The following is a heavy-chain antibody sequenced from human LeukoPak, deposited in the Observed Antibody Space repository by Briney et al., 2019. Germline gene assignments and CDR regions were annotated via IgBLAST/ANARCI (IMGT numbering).Heavy chain of an antibody. CDR3: ARGNRLYSSSWSSLPFDI. CDR1: GYIFTSYD. Sequence: ASVKVSCKASGYIFTSYDINWVRQATGQGLEWMGWTNPISGYTGSAQKFQGRVTMTRNTSISTAYLELRSLRSDDTAVYYCARGNRLYSSSWSSLPFDIWGQGTMVTVSS. V-gene: IGHV1-8*01. D-gene: IGHD6-13*01. J-gene: IGHJ3*02. CDR2: TNPISGYT.